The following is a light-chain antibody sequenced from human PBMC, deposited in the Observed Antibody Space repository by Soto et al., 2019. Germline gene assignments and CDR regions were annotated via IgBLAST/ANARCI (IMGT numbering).Light chain of an antibody. CDR2: DVT. CDR3: GSYRSTTAV. J-gene: IGLJ1*01. V-gene: IGLV2-14*01. CDR1: ISDVGGYNY. Sequence: QSLLTQPSSLSVSPGQSITISCTGTISDVGGYNYVSWYQQHPGKAPKLMIYDVTNLPSGVSNRFSGSKSGNTASLTISGLQAEDEADYYCGSYRSTTAVFRTGTKVTVL.